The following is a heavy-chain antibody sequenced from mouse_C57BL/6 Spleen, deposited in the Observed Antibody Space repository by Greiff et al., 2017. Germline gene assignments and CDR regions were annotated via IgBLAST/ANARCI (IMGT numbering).Heavy chain of an antibody. CDR2: IYPGDGDT. Sequence: VKLMESGAELVKPGASVKISCKASGYAFSSYWMNWVKQRPGKGLEWIGQIYPGDGDTNYNGKFKGKATLTADKSSSTAYMQLSSLTSEDSAVYFCARTTVVGYFDVWGTGTTVTVSS. V-gene: IGHV1-80*01. J-gene: IGHJ1*03. CDR1: GYAFSSYW. CDR3: ARTTVVGYFDV. D-gene: IGHD1-1*01.